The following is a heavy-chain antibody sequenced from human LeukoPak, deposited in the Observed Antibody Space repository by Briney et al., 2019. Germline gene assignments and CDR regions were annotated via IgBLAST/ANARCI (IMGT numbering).Heavy chain of an antibody. CDR1: GYTFTGYY. V-gene: IGHV1-2*02. J-gene: IGHJ5*02. CDR2: ICPNSGGT. CDR3: ARPLRVTMIRGAAFRASSDFDP. D-gene: IGHD3-10*01. Sequence: ASVKVSCKASGYTFTGYYMHWVRQAPGQGLEWMGWICPNSGGTNYAQKFQGRVTMTRDTSISTAYMEVSRLRYDDTAVYYCARPLRVTMIRGAAFRASSDFDPWGQGTLVTVSS.